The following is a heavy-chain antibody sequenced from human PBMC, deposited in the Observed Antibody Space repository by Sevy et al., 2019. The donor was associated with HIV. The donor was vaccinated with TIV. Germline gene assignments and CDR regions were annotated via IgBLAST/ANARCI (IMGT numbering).Heavy chain of an antibody. CDR3: GKGGGGHYDPDEIGYYFYYYNMDV. CDR2: ISGSGTRT. Sequence: GSLRLSCAVSGFSFDSYGMTWVRQAPGKGLEWVSGISGSGTRTYYADSVKGRFSISRDNSKNRLYLRMNSLRSEDTAIYYCGKGGGGHYDPDEIGYYFYYYNMDVWGKGTTVTVSS. CDR1: GFSFDSYG. V-gene: IGHV3-23*01. J-gene: IGHJ6*03. D-gene: IGHD3-22*01.